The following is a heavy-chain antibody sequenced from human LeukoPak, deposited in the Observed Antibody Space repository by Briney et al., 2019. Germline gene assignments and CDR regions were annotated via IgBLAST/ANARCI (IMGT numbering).Heavy chain of an antibody. CDR3: ARDSSEFRSLIPH. J-gene: IGHJ1*01. Sequence: SVKVSCKASGGTFSSHAISWVRQAPGQGLEWMGGIIPIFGTAKYAQKFQGRVTIAADESTSTAYMELSSLRSEDTAVYYCARDSSEFRSLIPHWGQGTLVTVSS. V-gene: IGHV1-69*13. D-gene: IGHD2-21*01. CDR1: GGTFSSHA. CDR2: IIPIFGTA.